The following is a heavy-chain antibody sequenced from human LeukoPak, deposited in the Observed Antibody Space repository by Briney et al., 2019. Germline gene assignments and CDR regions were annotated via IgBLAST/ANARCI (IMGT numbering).Heavy chain of an antibody. CDR3: ARDSVIIVAGYDFWSGYYTADY. D-gene: IGHD3-3*01. CDR2: ISAYNGNT. V-gene: IGHV1-18*01. Sequence: ASVKVSCKASGYTFTSYDINWVRQATGQGLEWMGWISAYNGNTNYAQKLQGRVTMTTDTSTSTAYMELRSLRSDDTAVYYCARDSVIIVAGYDFWSGYYTADYWGQGTLVTVSS. J-gene: IGHJ4*02. CDR1: GYTFTSYD.